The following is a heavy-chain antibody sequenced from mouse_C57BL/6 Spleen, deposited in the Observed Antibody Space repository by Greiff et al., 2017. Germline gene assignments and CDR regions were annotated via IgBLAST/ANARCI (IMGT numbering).Heavy chain of an antibody. V-gene: IGHV5-16*01. J-gene: IGHJ2*01. Sequence: EVKLLESEGGLVQPGSSMKLSCTASGFTFSDYYMAWVRQVPEKGLEWVANINYDGSSTYYLDSLKSRFIISRDNAKNILYLQMSSLKSEDTATYYCAREKDDYYYFDYWGQGTTLTVSS. CDR3: AREKDDYYYFDY. D-gene: IGHD2-4*01. CDR2: INYDGSST. CDR1: GFTFSDYY.